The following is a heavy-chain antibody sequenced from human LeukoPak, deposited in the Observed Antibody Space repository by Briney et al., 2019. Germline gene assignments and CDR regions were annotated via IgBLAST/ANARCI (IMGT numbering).Heavy chain of an antibody. CDR2: IYYSGST. CDR1: GGSISSYY. J-gene: IGHJ4*02. CDR3: ASLTSGHTFGG. Sequence: PSETLSLTCTVSGGSISSYYWSWIRQPPGKGLEWIGYIYYSGSTNYNPSLKSRVTISIDTSKNQFSLKLSSVTAADTAVYYCASLTSGHTFGGWGQGTLVTVSS. V-gene: IGHV4-59*08. D-gene: IGHD3-3*01.